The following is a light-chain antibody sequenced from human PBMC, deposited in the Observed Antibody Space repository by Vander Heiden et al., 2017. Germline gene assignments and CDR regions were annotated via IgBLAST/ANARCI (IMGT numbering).Light chain of an antibody. Sequence: EIVLTQSPGILSLSPGERATLSCRASQNVSSSYLAWYQQKPGQAPRLLIFGASRRATGVPDSFSGSGSGTDFTLTISRLEPEDFAVYYCQQYGSSPYAFGQGTKLEIK. V-gene: IGKV3-20*01. CDR1: QNVSSSY. CDR3: QQYGSSPYA. J-gene: IGKJ2*01. CDR2: GAS.